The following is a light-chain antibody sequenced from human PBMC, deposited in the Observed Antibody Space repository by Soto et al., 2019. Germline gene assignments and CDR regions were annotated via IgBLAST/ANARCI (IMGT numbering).Light chain of an antibody. CDR1: SSDIGGYYY. J-gene: IGLJ1*01. CDR2: QVT. Sequence: QSVLTQPASVSGSPGQSITISCTGTSSDIGGYYYVSWYQHHPGKAPKLIIYQVTNRPSGVSHRFSGSKSGNTASLTISGLQAEDEADYYCTSYSSSSTSYVFGTGTKVTVL. V-gene: IGLV2-14*01. CDR3: TSYSSSSTSYV.